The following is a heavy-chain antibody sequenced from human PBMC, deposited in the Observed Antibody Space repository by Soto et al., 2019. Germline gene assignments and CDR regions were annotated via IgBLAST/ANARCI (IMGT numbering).Heavy chain of an antibody. CDR3: AKDGTAMVDFDY. CDR1: GFTFSSYA. D-gene: IGHD5-18*01. V-gene: IGHV3-23*01. Sequence: EVQLLESGGGLVQPGGSLRLSCAASGFTFSSYAMSWVRQAPGKGLEWVSAISGSGGSTYYADSVKGRFTISRDNSKNTLYLQMNSLRSEDTAVYYCAKDGTAMVDFDYWGQGALVTVSS. J-gene: IGHJ4*02. CDR2: ISGSGGST.